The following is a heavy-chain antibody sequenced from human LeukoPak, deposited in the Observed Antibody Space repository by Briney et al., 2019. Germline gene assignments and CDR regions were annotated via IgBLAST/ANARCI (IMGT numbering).Heavy chain of an antibody. V-gene: IGHV4-4*02. Sequence: SETLSLTCPVSGASISSSNWWTWVRQPPGKGLEWIGSIYRSGSTNYNPSLKSRVTISVDTSQNQFSLKVNSVTAADTAVYYCARGDCSSTICYSPMDVWGKGTTVTVSS. CDR1: GASISSSNW. J-gene: IGHJ6*03. D-gene: IGHD2-2*01. CDR3: ARGDCSSTICYSPMDV. CDR2: IYRSGST.